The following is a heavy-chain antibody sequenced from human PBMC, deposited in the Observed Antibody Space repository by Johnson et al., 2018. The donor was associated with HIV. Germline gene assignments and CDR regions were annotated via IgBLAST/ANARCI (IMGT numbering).Heavy chain of an antibody. D-gene: IGHD1-1*01. V-gene: IGHV3-30-3*01. Sequence: QVPLVESGGGLVHPGRSLRLSCAASGFTFSSYSMHWVRQAPGKGLAWVAVISYDGSNKYSADSVKGRFTISRDNSKNTLYLQMNSLRAEDTAVYYCTTGVFHAFDMWGQGTMVTVSS. CDR3: TTGVFHAFDM. J-gene: IGHJ3*02. CDR2: ISYDGSNK. CDR1: GFTFSSYS.